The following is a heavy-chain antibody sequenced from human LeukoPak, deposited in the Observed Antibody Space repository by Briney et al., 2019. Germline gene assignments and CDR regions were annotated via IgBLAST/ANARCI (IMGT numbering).Heavy chain of an antibody. CDR1: GGSISSYY. D-gene: IGHD3-22*01. CDR3: ARGVGVVVINL. J-gene: IGHJ5*02. Sequence: KTSETLSLTCTVSGGSISSYYWSWIRQPPGKGLEWIGYIYYSGSTNYNPSLTSRVTISVDSSKNQFSLKLSSVTAADTAVYSCARGVGVVVINLWGQGTLVTVSS. CDR2: IYYSGST. V-gene: IGHV4-59*01.